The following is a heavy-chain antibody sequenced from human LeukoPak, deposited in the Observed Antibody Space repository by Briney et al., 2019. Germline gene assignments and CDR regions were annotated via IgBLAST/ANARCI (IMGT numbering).Heavy chain of an antibody. CDR2: IYTSGST. CDR3: ARGPRYCSSTNCPEGYYYYMDV. V-gene: IGHV4-4*07. D-gene: IGHD2-2*01. Sequence: SETLSLTCTVSGGSISSYYWSWIRQPAGKGLEWIGRIYTSGSTNYNPSLKSRVTMSVDTSKNQFSLKLSSVTAADTAVYYCARGPRYCSSTNCPEGYYYYMDVWGKGTTVTVSS. J-gene: IGHJ6*03. CDR1: GGSISSYY.